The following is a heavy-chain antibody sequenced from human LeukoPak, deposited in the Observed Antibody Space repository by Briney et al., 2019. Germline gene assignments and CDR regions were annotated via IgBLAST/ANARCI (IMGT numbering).Heavy chain of an antibody. Sequence: SVKVSCKASGGTFSSYAISWVRQAPGQGLEWMGGNIPIFGTANYAQKFQGRATITADESTSTAYMELSSLRSEDTAVYYCAREFDYYYYGMDVWGQGTTVTVSS. J-gene: IGHJ6*02. CDR2: NIPIFGTA. V-gene: IGHV1-69*01. CDR3: AREFDYYYYGMDV. D-gene: IGHD3-16*01. CDR1: GGTFSSYA.